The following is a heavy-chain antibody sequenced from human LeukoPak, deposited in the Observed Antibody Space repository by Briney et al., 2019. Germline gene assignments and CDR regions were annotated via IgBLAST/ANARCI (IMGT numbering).Heavy chain of an antibody. CDR1: GFNFSTYG. J-gene: IGHJ3*02. CDR2: ISNDGNNE. CDR3: ARVRLGYMGPRGAFDI. V-gene: IGHV3-33*05. D-gene: IGHD6-13*01. Sequence: QPGGSLRLSCAASGFNFSTYGIHWARQAPGKGLEWVAFISNDGNNEYYSDSVKGRFTISRDNAKNTLYLQMNSLRAEDTAVYYCARVRLGYMGPRGAFDIWGQGTMVTVSS.